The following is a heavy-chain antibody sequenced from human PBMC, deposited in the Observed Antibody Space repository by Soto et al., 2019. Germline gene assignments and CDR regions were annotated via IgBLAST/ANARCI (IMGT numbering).Heavy chain of an antibody. CDR2: IYYSGST. D-gene: IGHD3-10*01. V-gene: IGHV4-30-4*01. CDR1: GGSISSGDYY. J-gene: IGHJ5*02. CDR3: ARESEVRGVIANWFDP. Sequence: SETLSLTCTVSGGSISSGDYYWSWIRQPPGKGLEWIGYIYYSGSTYYNPSLKSRVTISVDTSKNQFSLKLSSVTAADTAVYYCARESEVRGVIANWFDPWGQGTLVTVSS.